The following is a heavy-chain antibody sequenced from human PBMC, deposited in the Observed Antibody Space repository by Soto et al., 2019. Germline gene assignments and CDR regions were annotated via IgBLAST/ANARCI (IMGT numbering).Heavy chain of an antibody. CDR3: ARTRMELLWFGAPLDN. J-gene: IGHJ4*02. CDR2: TYYRSKWYN. Sequence: SQTLSLTCAISGDSISSNSAAWNWIRQSPSRGLEWLGRTYYRSKWYNDYAVSVKSRITINPDTSKNQFSLQLNSVTPEDTAVYYCARTRMELLWFGAPLDNWGQGTLVTVSS. D-gene: IGHD3-10*01. V-gene: IGHV6-1*01. CDR1: GDSISSNSAA.